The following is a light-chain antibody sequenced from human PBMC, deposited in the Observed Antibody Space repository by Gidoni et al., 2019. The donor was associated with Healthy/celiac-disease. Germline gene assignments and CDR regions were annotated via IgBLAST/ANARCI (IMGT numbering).Light chain of an antibody. CDR1: QSVSSSY. J-gene: IGKJ4*01. CDR3: QQYGSSPPVT. CDR2: GAS. V-gene: IGKV3-20*01. Sequence: IVLTQSPGTLSLSPGERATLSCRASQSVSSSYLAWYQQKPGQAPRLLIYGASSRATGIPDRFSGSGYGTDFTLTISRLEPEDFAVYYCQQYGSSPPVTFGGGTKVEIK.